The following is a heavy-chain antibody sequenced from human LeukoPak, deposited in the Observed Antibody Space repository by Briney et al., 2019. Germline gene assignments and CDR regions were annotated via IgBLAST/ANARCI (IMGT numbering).Heavy chain of an antibody. CDR1: GYTFTGYY. CDR3: ARDQQLAHYYYYYYYMDV. Sequence: GASVKVSCKASGYTFTGYYMHWVRQAPGQGLEWMGRINPNSGGTNYAQKFQGRVTMTRDTSISTAYMELSRLRSDDTAVYYCARDQQLAHYYYYYYYMDVWGEGTTVTVSS. D-gene: IGHD6-6*01. CDR2: INPNSGGT. V-gene: IGHV1-2*06. J-gene: IGHJ6*03.